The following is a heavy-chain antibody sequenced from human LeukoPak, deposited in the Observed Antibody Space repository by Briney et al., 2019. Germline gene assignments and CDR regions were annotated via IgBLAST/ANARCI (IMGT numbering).Heavy chain of an antibody. J-gene: IGHJ3*02. CDR1: AFTFSNFN. CDR3: ARESGDDGFDI. D-gene: IGHD3-10*01. V-gene: IGHV3-21*01. CDR2: ISSRGSYI. Sequence: GGSLRLSCAASAFTFSNFNIHWVRQAPGKGLEWVSSISSRGSYIYYIDSVKGRFTISRDNAKNSLDPQMNSLRAEDTAVYYRARESGDDGFDIWGQGTTVTVSS.